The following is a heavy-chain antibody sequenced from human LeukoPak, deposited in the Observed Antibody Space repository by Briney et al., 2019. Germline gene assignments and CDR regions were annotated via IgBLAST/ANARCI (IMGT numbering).Heavy chain of an antibody. CDR3: ASSRDSYGYGLYDY. J-gene: IGHJ4*02. D-gene: IGHD5-18*01. CDR1: GYSFTSYW. CDR2: IDPSDSYT. V-gene: IGHV5-10-1*01. Sequence: GEWLKISCKGSGYSFTSYWISWVRQMPGEGLEWMGRIDPSDSYTKYSPSFQGHVTISADKSISTTYLQWSSLKASDTAMYYCASSRDSYGYGLYDYWGQGTLVTVSS.